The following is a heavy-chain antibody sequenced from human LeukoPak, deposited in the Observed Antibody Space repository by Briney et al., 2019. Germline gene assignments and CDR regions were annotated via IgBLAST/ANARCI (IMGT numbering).Heavy chain of an antibody. CDR2: ISDSGGST. J-gene: IGHJ2*01. CDR3: ARAGAQQQLLWYFDL. CDR1: GFPFSSYA. V-gene: IGHV3-64D*09. D-gene: IGHD6-13*01. Sequence: GGSLRLSCSASGFPFSSYAMHWVRQAPGKGLEYVSAISDSGGSTYYADSVKGRFTISRDNSKNTLYLQMSSLRAEDTAVYYCARAGAQQQLLWYFDLWGRGTLVTVSS.